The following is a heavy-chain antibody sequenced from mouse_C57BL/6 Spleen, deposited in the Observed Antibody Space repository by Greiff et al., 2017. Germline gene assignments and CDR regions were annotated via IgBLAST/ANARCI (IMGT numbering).Heavy chain of an antibody. J-gene: IGHJ2*01. CDR1: GFTFSSYA. Sequence: EVKLQESGGGLVKPGGSLKLSCAASGFTFSSYAMSWVRQTPEKRLEWVATISDGGSYTYYPDNVKGRFTISRDNAKNNLYLQMSQLKSEDTAMYYCAREGADYYGSSYFDYWGQGTTLTVSS. CDR3: AREGADYYGSSYFDY. D-gene: IGHD1-1*01. V-gene: IGHV5-4*01. CDR2: ISDGGSYT.